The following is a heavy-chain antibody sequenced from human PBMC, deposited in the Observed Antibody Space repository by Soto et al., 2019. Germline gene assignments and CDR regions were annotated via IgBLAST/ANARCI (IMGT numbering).Heavy chain of an antibody. CDR1: GGSIRSGGYC. CDR3: AREGLNYDYIWGSYRYFDY. V-gene: IGHV4-31*03. J-gene: IGHJ4*02. CDR2: IYYSGST. Sequence: QVQLQESGPGLVKPSQTMSLTCTVSGGSIRSGGYCWSWIRQHPGKGLEWIGYIYYSGSTYYNPSLKSRVTISVDTSKNRFSLKLSSVTAADTAVYYCAREGLNYDYIWGSYRYFDYWGQGTLVTVSS. D-gene: IGHD3-16*02.